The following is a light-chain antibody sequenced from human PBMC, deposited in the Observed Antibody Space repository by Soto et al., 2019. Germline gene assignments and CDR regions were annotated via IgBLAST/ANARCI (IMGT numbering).Light chain of an antibody. J-gene: IGKJ5*01. Sequence: EIQMTQSPSSLSESVGDRLTITCRASQGISGWLAWYQQKPGKAPNLLIYDASTLRNGVPSGFSGSGSGTYFTLTISNLQPEDFAVYYCQQYGTSPTFGQGTRLEIK. CDR3: QQYGTSPT. CDR1: QGISGW. CDR2: DAS. V-gene: IGKV1-12*01.